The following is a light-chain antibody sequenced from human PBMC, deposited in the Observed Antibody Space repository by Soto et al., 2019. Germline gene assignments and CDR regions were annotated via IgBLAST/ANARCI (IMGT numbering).Light chain of an antibody. CDR2: GAS. CDR3: QQYCSSGT. CDR1: QSVSNNY. Sequence: IVLTQYPGTLSLSPGERATLSCRASQSVSNNYLAWYQQKPGQAPRLLIYGASYRATGIPDRFSGSGSGTDFTLTISRLEPEDFAVYYCQQYCSSGTFGQGTKVDIK. V-gene: IGKV3-20*01. J-gene: IGKJ1*01.